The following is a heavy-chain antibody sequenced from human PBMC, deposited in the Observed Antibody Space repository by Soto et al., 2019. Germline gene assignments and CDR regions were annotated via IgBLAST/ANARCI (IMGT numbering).Heavy chain of an antibody. CDR2: ISSSSSTI. D-gene: IGHD6-13*01. Sequence: GGSLRLSCAASGLTFSSYSMNWVRQAPGKGLEWVSYISSSSSTIYYADSVKGRFTISRDNAKNSLYLQMNSLRAEDTAVYYCARHPERIAQIGWFDPWGQGTLVTVSS. J-gene: IGHJ5*02. V-gene: IGHV3-48*01. CDR1: GLTFSSYS. CDR3: ARHPERIAQIGWFDP.